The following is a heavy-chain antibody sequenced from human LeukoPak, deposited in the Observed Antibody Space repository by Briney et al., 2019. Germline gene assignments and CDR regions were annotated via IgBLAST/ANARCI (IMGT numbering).Heavy chain of an antibody. J-gene: IGHJ3*02. V-gene: IGHV3-11*01. CDR3: ARGMSGSHYPSDAFDI. CDR1: GSTFSDYY. D-gene: IGHD1-26*01. Sequence: KPGGSLRLSCAASGSTFSDYYMSWIRQAPGKGLEWVSYISSSGSTIYYADSVKGRFTISRDNAKNSLYLQMNSPRAEDTAVYYCARGMSGSHYPSDAFDIWGQGTMVTVSS. CDR2: ISSSGSTI.